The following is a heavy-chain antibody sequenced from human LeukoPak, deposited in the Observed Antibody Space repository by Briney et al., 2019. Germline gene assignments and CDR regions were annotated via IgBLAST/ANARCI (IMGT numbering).Heavy chain of an antibody. J-gene: IGHJ4*02. CDR2: ISDSGSIT. Sequence: GGSLRLSCAASGFAFSSQAMGWVRQAPGKGLEWVSVISDSGSITSYADSVTGRFTISRDNSTNTLFLQMNSLRAEDTAVYDCAKDARRTSGWYFFDYWGQGSLVTVSS. CDR3: AKDARRTSGWYFFDY. V-gene: IGHV3-23*01. D-gene: IGHD6-19*01. CDR1: GFAFSSQA.